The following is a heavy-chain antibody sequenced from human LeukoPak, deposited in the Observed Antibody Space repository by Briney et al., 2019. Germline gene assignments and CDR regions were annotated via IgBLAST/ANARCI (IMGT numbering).Heavy chain of an antibody. CDR1: GFTFDDYG. D-gene: IGHD1-7*01. J-gene: IGHJ4*02. CDR3: AKDWNWAIDY. Sequence: GGSLRLSCAASGFTFDDYGMSWVRQAPGKGLEWVSGIRNGGSTSYADSVKGRSTISRDNSKNTLFLQMNNLRVEDMAVLYCAKDWNWAIDYWGQGTLVTVSS. CDR2: IRNGGST. V-gene: IGHV3-20*04.